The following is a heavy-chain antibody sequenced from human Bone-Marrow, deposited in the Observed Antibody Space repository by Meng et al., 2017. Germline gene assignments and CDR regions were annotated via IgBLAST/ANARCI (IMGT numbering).Heavy chain of an antibody. Sequence: GESLKISCAASGFTFSSYSMNWVRQAPGKGLEWVSSISSSSSYIYYADSVKGRFTISRDNAKNSLYLQMNSLRAEDTAVYYCARDGYGDYTHWGQGTLVTVSS. V-gene: IGHV3-21*01. D-gene: IGHD4-17*01. CDR3: ARDGYGDYTH. J-gene: IGHJ4*02. CDR1: GFTFSSYS. CDR2: ISSSSSYI.